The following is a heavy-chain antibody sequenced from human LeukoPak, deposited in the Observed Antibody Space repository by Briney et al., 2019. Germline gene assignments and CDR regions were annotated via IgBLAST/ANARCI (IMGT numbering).Heavy chain of an antibody. V-gene: IGHV3-30*04. CDR1: GFTFSNYA. CDR3: AKWGDYDVLTGYYVSDY. J-gene: IGHJ4*02. D-gene: IGHD3-9*01. Sequence: GGSLRLSCAASGFTFSNYAMHWVRQAPGKGLEWVVVISYDGSNKYYADSMKSRFTISRDNSKNTLYLQINSLRAEDTAVYYCAKWGDYDVLTGYYVSDYWGQGTLVTVSS. CDR2: ISYDGSNK.